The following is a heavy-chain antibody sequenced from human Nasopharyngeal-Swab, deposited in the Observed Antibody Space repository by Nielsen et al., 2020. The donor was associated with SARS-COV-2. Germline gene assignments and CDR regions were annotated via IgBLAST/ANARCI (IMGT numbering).Heavy chain of an antibody. CDR2: IYPGDSDT. CDR1: ESSFTSYW. J-gene: IGHJ4*02. V-gene: IGHV5-51*01. Sequence: GESLKISCKGSESSFTSYWIGWVRQMPGKGLEWMGIIYPGDSDTRYSPSFQGQVTISADKSISTAYLQWSSLKASDTAMYYCARRVGYCSGGSCYFDYWGQGTLVTASS. D-gene: IGHD2-15*01. CDR3: ARRVGYCSGGSCYFDY.